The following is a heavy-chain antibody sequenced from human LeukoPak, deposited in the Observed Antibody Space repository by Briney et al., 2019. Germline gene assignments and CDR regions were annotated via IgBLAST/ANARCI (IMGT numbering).Heavy chain of an antibody. J-gene: IGHJ4*02. CDR2: ISPDASST. D-gene: IGHD1-26*01. CDR1: GFTFSSYW. CDR3: VYSGNYRFDY. Sequence: GGSLRLSCAASGFTFSSYWMHWVRQAPGKGLVWVSRISPDASSTTYADSVRGRFTISRDNAKNTLYLQMNSLRAEDTAVYYCVYSGNYRFDYWGQGTLVTVSS. V-gene: IGHV3-74*01.